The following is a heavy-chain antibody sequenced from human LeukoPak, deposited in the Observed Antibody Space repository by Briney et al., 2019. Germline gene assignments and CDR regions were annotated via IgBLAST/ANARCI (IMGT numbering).Heavy chain of an antibody. CDR1: GFTVSSNY. D-gene: IGHD3-22*01. Sequence: GGSLRLSCAASGFTVSSNYMSWVRQAPGKGLEWVSVIYSGGSTYYADSVKGRFTISRDNSKNTLYLQMNSLKAEDTAVYYCARGQYYYDSSGYYSVFDYWGQGTLVTVSS. J-gene: IGHJ4*02. CDR3: ARGQYYYDSSGYYSVFDY. V-gene: IGHV3-66*01. CDR2: IYSGGST.